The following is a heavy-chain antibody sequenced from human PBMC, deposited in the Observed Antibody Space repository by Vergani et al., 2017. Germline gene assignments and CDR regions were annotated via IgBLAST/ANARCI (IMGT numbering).Heavy chain of an antibody. CDR3: ARQKDYYIDV. V-gene: IGHV4-30-4*08. CDR2: IYHSGTT. J-gene: IGHJ6*03. Sequence: QVQLQESGPGLVKPSQTLSLTCTVSGGSISRGDYYWSWIRQPPGKGLEWIGYIYHSGTTYYNPSLESRLTISLDTSENHLSLNLTSVTAADTAVYYCARQKDYYIDVWGKGATVTVS. CDR1: GGSISRGDYY.